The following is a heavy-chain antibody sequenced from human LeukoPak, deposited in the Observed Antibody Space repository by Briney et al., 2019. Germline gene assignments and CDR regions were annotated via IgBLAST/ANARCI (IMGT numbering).Heavy chain of an antibody. D-gene: IGHD6-19*01. J-gene: IGHJ3*01. CDR1: EMSFSTYY. CDR2: INYGGST. V-gene: IGHV4-34*01. Sequence: PSETLSLTCAVSEMSFSTYYWNWIRQSPGKGLEWIGEINYGGSTKYTPSLEGRGTILIDTSKNQFSLKLTSVTAADTAVYYCALGFLPGSCSRGSHAFDVWGQGTIVTVSS. CDR3: ALGFLPGSCSRGSHAFDV.